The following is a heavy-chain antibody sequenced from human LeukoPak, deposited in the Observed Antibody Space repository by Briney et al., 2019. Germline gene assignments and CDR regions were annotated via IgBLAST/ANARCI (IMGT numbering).Heavy chain of an antibody. D-gene: IGHD3-9*01. CDR2: VDPEDGET. Sequence: GASVKVSCKASGYTFTDYYMHWVQQAPGKGLEWMGRVDPEDGETIYAEKFQGRVTITADTSTDTAYMELSSLRSEDTAVYYCATDPLRYSDPFDYWGQGTLVTVSS. CDR1: GYTFTDYY. CDR3: ATDPLRYSDPFDY. V-gene: IGHV1-69-2*01. J-gene: IGHJ4*02.